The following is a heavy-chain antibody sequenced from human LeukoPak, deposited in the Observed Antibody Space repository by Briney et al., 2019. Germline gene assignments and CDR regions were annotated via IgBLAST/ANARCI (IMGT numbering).Heavy chain of an antibody. D-gene: IGHD7-27*01. Sequence: GGSLRLSCAASGFTFSSYAMNWVRQAPGKGLEWVPGISGSADNTYYADSVRGRFTIFRDNSKNTVYLQMNSLRAEDAAVYYCAKGNWGDCWGQGTLVIVSS. CDR2: ISGSADNT. CDR3: AKGNWGDC. CDR1: GFTFSSYA. V-gene: IGHV3-23*01. J-gene: IGHJ4*02.